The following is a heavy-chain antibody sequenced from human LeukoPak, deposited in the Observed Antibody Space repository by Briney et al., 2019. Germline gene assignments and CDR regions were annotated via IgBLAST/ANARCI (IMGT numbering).Heavy chain of an antibody. D-gene: IGHD3-22*01. CDR2: IYSGGST. J-gene: IGHJ4*02. Sequence: GGSLRLSCAASGFTLSSNYMSWVRQAPGKGLEWVSGIYSGGSTYYADSVKGRFTISRHNSKNTLYLQMNSLRAEDTAVYYCALAHSSGYQEVDYWGQGTLVTVSS. CDR3: ALAHSSGYQEVDY. V-gene: IGHV3-53*04. CDR1: GFTLSSNY.